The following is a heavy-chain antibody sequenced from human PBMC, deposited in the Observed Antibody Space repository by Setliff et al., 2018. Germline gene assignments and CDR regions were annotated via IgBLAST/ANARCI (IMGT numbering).Heavy chain of an antibody. CDR3: ARTCSGSGCYAGLES. CDR2: IWHDGGNK. Sequence: SGGSLRLSCAASGFTFSNYRMHWVRQAPGKGLEWVAVIWHDGGNKYHADSVKGRFTISRDNSKNTLYLQMNSLRPEDTAVYYCARTCSGSGCYAGLESWGQGTPVTVSS. V-gene: IGHV3-33*08. CDR1: GFTFSNYR. J-gene: IGHJ4*02. D-gene: IGHD2-15*01.